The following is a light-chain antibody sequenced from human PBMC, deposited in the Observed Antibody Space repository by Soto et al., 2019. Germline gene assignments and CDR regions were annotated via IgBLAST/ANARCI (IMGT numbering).Light chain of an antibody. CDR2: EVS. CDR3: SSYTTSGTPV. Sequence: QSALTQPASVSGSPGQSITISCTGTSSDVGGYNYLSWYQQHPGKAPRVMIYEVSNRPSGVSNRFSGSKSGNTASLTISGVEAEDDADYFCSSYTTSGTPVFGGGTKLTVL. J-gene: IGLJ3*02. CDR1: SSDVGGYNY. V-gene: IGLV2-14*01.